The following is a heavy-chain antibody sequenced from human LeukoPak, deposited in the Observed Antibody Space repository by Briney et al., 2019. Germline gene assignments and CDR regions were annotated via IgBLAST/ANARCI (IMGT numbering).Heavy chain of an antibody. Sequence: SVTLSLTLTVSVGSISSYYWSWIRKPPGKGLEWIGYIYYSGSTNYNPSLKSRVTISVDTSKNQFSLKLSSVTAADTAVYYCARLYDILNYFDYWGQGTLVTVSS. V-gene: IGHV4-59*01. CDR1: VGSISSYY. CDR3: ARLYDILNYFDY. J-gene: IGHJ4*02. D-gene: IGHD3-9*01. CDR2: IYYSGST.